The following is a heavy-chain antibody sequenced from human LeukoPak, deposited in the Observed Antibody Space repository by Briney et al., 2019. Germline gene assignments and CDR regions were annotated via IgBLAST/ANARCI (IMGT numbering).Heavy chain of an antibody. D-gene: IGHD6-6*01. CDR2: IGNVADT. Sequence: GGSLRLSCATSGFTLSGYDMHWVRQLTGKGLEWVSSIGNVADTYYSGSVKGRFVISRDNARNFVFLQMNSLRAEDTAVYYCARGPSIAARYDAFDIWGQGTMVTVSS. CDR3: ARGPSIAARYDAFDI. V-gene: IGHV3-13*01. CDR1: GFTLSGYD. J-gene: IGHJ3*02.